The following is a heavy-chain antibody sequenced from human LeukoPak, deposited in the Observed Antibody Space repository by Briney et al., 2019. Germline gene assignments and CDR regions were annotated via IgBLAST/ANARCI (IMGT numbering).Heavy chain of an antibody. V-gene: IGHV3-9*01. CDR1: GFTFDDYA. J-gene: IGHJ4*02. CDR3: AGQYSSGWYPVYFDY. Sequence: GRSLRFSCAASGFTFDDYAMHWVRQAPGKGLEWVSGISWNSGSIGYADSVKGRFTVSRDNAKNSLYLQMNSLRAEDTAVYYCAGQYSSGWYPVYFDYWGQGTLVIVSS. CDR2: ISWNSGSI. D-gene: IGHD6-19*01.